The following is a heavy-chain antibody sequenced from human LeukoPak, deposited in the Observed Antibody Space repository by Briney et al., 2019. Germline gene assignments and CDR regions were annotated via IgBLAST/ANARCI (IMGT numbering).Heavy chain of an antibody. CDR2: VYPGDSDT. V-gene: IGHV5-51*01. J-gene: IGHJ4*02. CDR1: GYRFTDHW. Sequence: GESLKISCQGSGYRFTDHWIAWVRQMAGKGLEWMGMVYPGDSDTRYSPSFQGQVTISADKSINTAYLQWSSLKASDTAIYYCTRRGSSGTYYVFDSWGQGTLVSVSS. D-gene: IGHD3-22*01. CDR3: TRRGSSGTYYVFDS.